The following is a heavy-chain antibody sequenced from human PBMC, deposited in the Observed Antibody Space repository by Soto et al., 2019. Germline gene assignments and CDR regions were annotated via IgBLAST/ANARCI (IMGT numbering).Heavy chain of an antibody. CDR2: IYYSGST. D-gene: IGHD6-13*01. CDR1: GGSSSSYY. Sequence: PSQTLCLTCTVAGGSSSSYYWSWIRKPPGKGLEWFGYIYYSGSTNYNPSLKSRVTISVDTSKNQFSLKLSSVTAADTAVYYCARVGIAAAGTRDYYYYYGMDVWGQGTTVTVSS. J-gene: IGHJ6*02. CDR3: ARVGIAAAGTRDYYYYYGMDV. V-gene: IGHV4-59*01.